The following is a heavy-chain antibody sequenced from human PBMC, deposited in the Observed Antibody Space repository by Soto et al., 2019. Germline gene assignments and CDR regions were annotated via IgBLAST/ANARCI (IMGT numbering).Heavy chain of an antibody. CDR3: ASGKIRFLEWPTSAGSMDV. CDR1: GFTFSSYS. Sequence: GGSLRLSCAASGFTFSSYSMNWVRQAPGKGLEWVSYISSSSSTIYYADSVKGRFTISRDNAKNSLYLQMNSLRAEDTAVYYCASGKIRFLEWPTSAGSMDVWGKGTTVTVSS. D-gene: IGHD3-3*01. CDR2: ISSSSSTI. V-gene: IGHV3-48*01. J-gene: IGHJ6*03.